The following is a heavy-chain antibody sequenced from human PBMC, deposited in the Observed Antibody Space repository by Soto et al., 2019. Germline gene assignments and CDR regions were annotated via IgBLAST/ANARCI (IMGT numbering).Heavy chain of an antibody. V-gene: IGHV1-18*01. Sequence: ASGKVSCKASGYTFTSYGISWGGQGPGQGVEGVGWISAYNGNTNYAQKLQGRGTMTTDTSTSTAYMEVRSLGSGDTAVYYCARDLNSYDSSVYVDYWGQGTRVTVSS. CDR3: ARDLNSYDSSVYVDY. D-gene: IGHD3-22*01. CDR1: GYTFTSYG. CDR2: ISAYNGNT. J-gene: IGHJ4*02.